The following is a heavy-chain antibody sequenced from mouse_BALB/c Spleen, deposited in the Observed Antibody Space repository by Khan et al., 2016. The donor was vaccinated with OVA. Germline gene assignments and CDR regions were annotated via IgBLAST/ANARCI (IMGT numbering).Heavy chain of an antibody. Sequence: VQLQQSGAELVRPGALVTLSCKPSGFNIKDYYIHWVKQRPEQGLEWIGWIDPENGDPIYDPRFQGKAIITADTSSNTAYLKLSSLASADTAVYYCARSGYFAWFTYWGQGTLVTVSA. V-gene: IGHV14-1*02. CDR2: IDPENGDP. CDR3: ARSGYFAWFTY. CDR1: GFNIKDYY. J-gene: IGHJ3*01. D-gene: IGHD1-1*01.